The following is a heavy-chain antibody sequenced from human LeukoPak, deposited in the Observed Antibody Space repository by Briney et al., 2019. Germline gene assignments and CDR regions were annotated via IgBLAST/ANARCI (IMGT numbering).Heavy chain of an antibody. CDR1: GFTFSSYS. Sequence: SGGSLRLSCAASGFTFSSYSMNWVRQAPGKGLEWVGFIKRKVDGATTEYAASVKGRFTFSRDDSTSIAYLQMNSLRSDDTAVYYCTRDNLGSAWPWYFDLWGRGTLVTVSS. J-gene: IGHJ2*01. CDR2: IKRKVDGATT. V-gene: IGHV3-49*04. D-gene: IGHD6-19*01. CDR3: TRDNLGSAWPWYFDL.